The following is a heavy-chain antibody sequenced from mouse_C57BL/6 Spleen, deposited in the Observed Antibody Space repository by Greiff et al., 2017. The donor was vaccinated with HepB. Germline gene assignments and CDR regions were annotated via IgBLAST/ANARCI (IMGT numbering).Heavy chain of an antibody. CDR2: ISSGSSTI. CDR1: GFTFSDYG. Sequence: DVMLVESGGGLVKPGGSLKLSCAASGFTFSDYGMHWVRQAPEKGLEWVAYISSGSSTIYYADTVKGRFTISRDNAKNTLFLQMTSLRSEDTAMYYCATYYYGSWFAYWGQGTLVTVSA. J-gene: IGHJ3*01. D-gene: IGHD1-1*01. CDR3: ATYYYGSWFAY. V-gene: IGHV5-17*01.